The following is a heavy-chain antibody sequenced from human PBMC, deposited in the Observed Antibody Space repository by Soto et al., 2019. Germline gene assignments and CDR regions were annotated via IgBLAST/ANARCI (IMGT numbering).Heavy chain of an antibody. D-gene: IGHD2-2*01. V-gene: IGHV4-59*12. CDR2: IYYSGST. CDR1: GGSISSYY. CDR3: ARDLYCSSTSCYGFDY. J-gene: IGHJ4*02. Sequence: SETLSLTCTVSGGSISSYYWSWIRQPPGKGLEWIGYIYYSGSTNYNPSLKSRVTISVDTSKNQFSLKLSSVTAADTAVYYCARDLYCSSTSCYGFDYWGQGTLVTVSS.